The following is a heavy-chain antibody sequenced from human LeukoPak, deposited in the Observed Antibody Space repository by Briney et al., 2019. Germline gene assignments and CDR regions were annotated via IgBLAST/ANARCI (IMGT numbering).Heavy chain of an antibody. CDR2: IRSKAYGGTT. D-gene: IGHD6-13*01. V-gene: IGHV3-49*04. Sequence: PGGSLRLSXAASGFTFSSYAMSWVCQAPGKGLEWVGFIRSKAYGGTTEYAASVKGRFTISRDDSKSIAYLQMNSLKTEDTAVYYCTRDPQWQQLVLDAFDIWGQGTMVTVSS. J-gene: IGHJ3*02. CDR1: GFTFSSYA. CDR3: TRDPQWQQLVLDAFDI.